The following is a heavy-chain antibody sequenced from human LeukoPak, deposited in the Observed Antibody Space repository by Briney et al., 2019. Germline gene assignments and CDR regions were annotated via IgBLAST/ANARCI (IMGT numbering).Heavy chain of an antibody. CDR3: ARDDYGDYREVGY. CDR2: ISYDGNNK. Sequence: GGSLRLSCAASGFTFSSYAMSWVRQAPGKGLEWVSLISYDGNNKYYADSVKGRFTISRDNSKNTLYLQMNSLRAEDTAVYYCARDDYGDYREVGYWGQGTLVTVSS. J-gene: IGHJ4*02. CDR1: GFTFSSYA. V-gene: IGHV3-30-3*01. D-gene: IGHD4-17*01.